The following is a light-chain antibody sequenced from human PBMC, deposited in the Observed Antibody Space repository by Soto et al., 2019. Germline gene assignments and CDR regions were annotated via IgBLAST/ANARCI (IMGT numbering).Light chain of an antibody. CDR3: QQRPNSIT. CDR2: DAS. V-gene: IGKV3-11*01. J-gene: IGKJ5*01. Sequence: EIVLTQSPATLSLSPGERATLSCRASQSVSSSLAWYQQKPGQAPSLLIYDASNRATGIPVRFIVIGSGTEFTLPLSSLEPEDFAVYDCQQRPNSITFGQGTRLEIK. CDR1: QSVSSS.